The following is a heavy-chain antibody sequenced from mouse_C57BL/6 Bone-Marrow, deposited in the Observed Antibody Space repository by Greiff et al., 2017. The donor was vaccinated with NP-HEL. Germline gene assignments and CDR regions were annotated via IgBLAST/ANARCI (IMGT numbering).Heavy chain of an antibody. V-gene: IGHV1-5*01. CDR2: IYPGNSDT. CDR3: TRGYYYGSRISAWFAY. D-gene: IGHD1-1*01. J-gene: IGHJ3*01. CDR1: GYTFTSYW. Sequence: EVQLQESGTVLARPGASVKMSCKTSGYTFTSYWMHWVKQRPGQGLEWIGAIYPGNSDTSYNQKFKGKAKLTAVTSASTAYMELSSLTKEDSAVYYCTRGYYYGSRISAWFAYWGQGTLVTVSA.